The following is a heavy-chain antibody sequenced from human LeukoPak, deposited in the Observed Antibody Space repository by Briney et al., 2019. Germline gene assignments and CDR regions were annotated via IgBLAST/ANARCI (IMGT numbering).Heavy chain of an antibody. J-gene: IGHJ4*02. CDR3: ARDLDGGNRFDY. D-gene: IGHD4-23*01. CDR2: ISSNGGST. CDR1: GFTFSSYA. V-gene: IGHV3-64*01. Sequence: GGSLRLSCAASGFTFSSYAMHWVRQAPGKGLEYVSAISSNGGSTYYANSVKGRFTISRDNSKNTLYLQMGSLRAEDMAVYYCARDLDGGNRFDYWGQGTLVTVSS.